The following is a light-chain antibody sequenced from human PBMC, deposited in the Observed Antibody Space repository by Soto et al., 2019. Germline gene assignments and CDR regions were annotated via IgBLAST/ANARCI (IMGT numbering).Light chain of an antibody. CDR2: AAS. V-gene: IGKV1-39*01. Sequence: DIQMTQSPSSLSASVGDRVTVTCRASQGISSYLNWYQQKPGKAPKFLIHAASSLQTGVPSRFSGNGSGTDFTLTITSLQPEDFATYYCQQSFNTPFTFGPGTRVDI. J-gene: IGKJ3*01. CDR1: QGISSY. CDR3: QQSFNTPFT.